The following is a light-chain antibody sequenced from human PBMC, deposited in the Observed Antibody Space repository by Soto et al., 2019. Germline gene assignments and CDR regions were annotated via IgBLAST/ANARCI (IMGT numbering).Light chain of an antibody. CDR1: SSDVGTYKY. CDR2: EAS. J-gene: IGLJ1*01. V-gene: IGLV2-14*01. Sequence: QSALTQPASVSGSPGQSITISCTGTSSDVGTYKYVSWYQQQPGKAPKLLIYEASNRPSGVSNRFSGSKSGNTASLTISGLQAEDEADYYCSSYTSDVFGYGTKVTVL. CDR3: SSYTSDV.